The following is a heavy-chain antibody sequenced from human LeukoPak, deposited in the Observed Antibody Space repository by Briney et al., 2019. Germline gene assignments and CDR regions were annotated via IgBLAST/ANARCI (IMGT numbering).Heavy chain of an antibody. D-gene: IGHD1-26*01. CDR1: GFTFSSYG. J-gene: IGHJ4*02. CDR2: ISGSGGAT. Sequence: GGSLRLSCAASGFTFSSYGMHWVRQAPGKGLEWVSAISGSGGATYYADSVKGRFIISRDDSKNTLYLQMNSLRAEDTAVYYCAIEQWELKYWGQGTLVTVSS. CDR3: AIEQWELKY. V-gene: IGHV3-23*01.